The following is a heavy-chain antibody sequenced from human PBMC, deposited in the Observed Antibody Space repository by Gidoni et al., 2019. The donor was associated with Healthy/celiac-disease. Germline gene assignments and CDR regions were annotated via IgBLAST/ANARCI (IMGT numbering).Heavy chain of an antibody. J-gene: IGHJ3*02. V-gene: IGHV4-34*01. Sequence: QVQLQQWGAGLLKPSETLSLTCAVYGGSFSGYYWSWIRQPPGKGREWIGEINHSGSTNYNPDLKSRVTISVDTSKNQFSLKLSSVTAADTAVYYCARGLIAVAIWGQGTMVTVSS. CDR2: INHSGST. CDR3: ARGLIAVAI. CDR1: GGSFSGYY. D-gene: IGHD6-19*01.